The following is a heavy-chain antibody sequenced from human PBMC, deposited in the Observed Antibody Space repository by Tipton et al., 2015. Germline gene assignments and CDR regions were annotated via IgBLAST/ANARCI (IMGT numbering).Heavy chain of an antibody. Sequence: LRLSCTVSGGSITTYYWTWIRQPPGKGLEWIGSVHYSGTTYYNPSLKSRVTISVDTSKNQFSLKLSSVTAADTAVYYCARRFSHSSSWTFDYWGQGTLVTVSS. V-gene: IGHV4-59*05. CDR3: ARRFSHSSSWTFDY. CDR2: VHYSGTT. D-gene: IGHD6-13*01. J-gene: IGHJ4*02. CDR1: GGSITTYY.